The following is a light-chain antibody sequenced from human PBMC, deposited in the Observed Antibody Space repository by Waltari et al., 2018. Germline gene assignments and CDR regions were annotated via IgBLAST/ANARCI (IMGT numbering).Light chain of an antibody. CDR3: SSYTSSGTRV. CDR1: SDDIGTYNF. V-gene: IGLV2-14*03. J-gene: IGLJ1*01. CDR2: DVT. Sequence: QPPLTQPASVSGSVGQSLTISCTGTSDDIGTYNFVSWYQQYPGKAPKPIIYDVTDRPSGMSHRFPGSKSGNTASLIISGLQDEDEADYHCSSYTSSGTRVFGTGTTVTVL.